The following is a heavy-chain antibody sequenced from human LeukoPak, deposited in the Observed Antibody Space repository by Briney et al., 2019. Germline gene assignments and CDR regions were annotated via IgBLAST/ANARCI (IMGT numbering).Heavy chain of an antibody. CDR3: ARDSPDGSGTYYNDSPDY. V-gene: IGHV1-18*01. CDR1: GYTFSSYG. Sequence: GASVKVSCKASGYTFSSYGISWVRQAPGQGLEWMGWISAYNGNTNYRQKLQGRVTMTTDTFTGTADMDLRSLRSDDTAIYYCARDSPDGSGTYYNDSPDYWGQGTLVTVSS. D-gene: IGHD3-10*01. J-gene: IGHJ4*02. CDR2: ISAYNGNT.